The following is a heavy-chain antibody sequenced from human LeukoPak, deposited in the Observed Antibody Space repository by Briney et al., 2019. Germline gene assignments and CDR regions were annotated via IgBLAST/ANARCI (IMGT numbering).Heavy chain of an antibody. D-gene: IGHD4-23*01. V-gene: IGHV4-4*02. Sequence: SGTLSLTCAVSGDSISSSNWWTWVRQPPGKGLEWIGEIYPSGRTKYNTSLKSRVTISVDKPKNQFSLKLSSVTAADTAVYYCARNGGNSDVDYWGQGTLVTVYS. CDR1: GDSISSSNW. CDR3: ARNGGNSDVDY. J-gene: IGHJ4*02. CDR2: IYPSGRT.